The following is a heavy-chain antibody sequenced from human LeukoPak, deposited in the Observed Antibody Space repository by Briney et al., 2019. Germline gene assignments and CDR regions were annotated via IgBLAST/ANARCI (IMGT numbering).Heavy chain of an antibody. Sequence: PSETLSLTCTVPGGSITNYYWSWIRQPAGKGLEWIGRIYTSGSTNYNPSLKSRVTMSIDTSKNQFSLKLSSVTAADTAVYYCARLEGYDFWSGYLDWGQGTLVTVSS. CDR1: GGSITNYY. CDR2: IYTSGST. J-gene: IGHJ4*02. V-gene: IGHV4-4*07. CDR3: ARLEGYDFWSGYLD. D-gene: IGHD3-3*01.